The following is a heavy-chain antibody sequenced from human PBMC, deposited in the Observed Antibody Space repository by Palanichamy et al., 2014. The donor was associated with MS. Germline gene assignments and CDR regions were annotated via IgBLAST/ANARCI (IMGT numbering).Heavy chain of an antibody. CDR1: GGSMGSTGHY. Sequence: QLQLQESGPGLVKPSETLSLTCIVSGGSMGSTGHYWGWIRQSPGKGLEWIGSVYYSGSTYYNPSLKSRVSMSVDRSKKKFSLRMSSVTAADTAVYYCARLGYSSSWYEAFYYYYGMDIWGHGTTVTVSS. V-gene: IGHV4-39*01. D-gene: IGHD6-13*01. J-gene: IGHJ6*02. CDR3: ARLGYSSSWYEAFYYYYGMDI. CDR2: VYYSGST.